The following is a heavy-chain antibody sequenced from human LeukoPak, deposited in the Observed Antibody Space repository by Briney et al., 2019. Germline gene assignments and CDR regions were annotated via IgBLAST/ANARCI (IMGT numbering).Heavy chain of an antibody. J-gene: IGHJ4*02. D-gene: IGHD3-10*01. CDR3: ANDYRSGSFHDF. CDR2: ISRRDDYT. Sequence: PGGSLRLSCAASGFAFSSYAMSWVRQPPGKGLEWVSVISRRDDYTYYADSVKGRFTISRDNSKNTLYLQMNTLRAEDTAVYCCANDYRSGSFHDFWGQGTLVTVSS. V-gene: IGHV3-23*01. CDR1: GFAFSSYA.